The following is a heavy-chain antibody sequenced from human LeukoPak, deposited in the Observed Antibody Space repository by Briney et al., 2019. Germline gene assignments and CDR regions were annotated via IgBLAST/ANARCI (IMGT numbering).Heavy chain of an antibody. CDR2: IYYSGST. V-gene: IGHV4-59*01. CDR3: ARAGTYDTIAYYCDY. D-gene: IGHD3-22*01. CDR1: AGSITGNY. Sequence: PSETLSLTCTVSAGSITGNYWSWIRQPPGKGLEWIGYIYYSGSTSYHPSLKSRVTLSVDTSKNQFSLKLRSVTAADTAVYFCARAGTYDTIAYYCDYWGQGTLVTVSA. J-gene: IGHJ4*02.